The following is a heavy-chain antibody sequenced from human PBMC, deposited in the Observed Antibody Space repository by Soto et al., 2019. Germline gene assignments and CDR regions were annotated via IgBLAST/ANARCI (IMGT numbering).Heavy chain of an antibody. CDR1: GFTFSSYG. J-gene: IGHJ4*02. D-gene: IGHD2-2*01. Sequence: GGSLRLSCAASGFTFSSYGMHWVRQAPGKGLEWVAVIWYDGSNKYYADSVKGRFTISRDNSKNTLYLQMNSLRAEDTAVYYCAKEEQAEYQLPAPYFDYWGQGTLVTVSS. V-gene: IGHV3-30*02. CDR2: IWYDGSNK. CDR3: AKEEQAEYQLPAPYFDY.